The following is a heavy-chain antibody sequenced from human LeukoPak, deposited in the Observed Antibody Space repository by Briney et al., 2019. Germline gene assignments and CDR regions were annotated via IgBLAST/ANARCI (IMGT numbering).Heavy chain of an antibody. CDR3: ARDRIAVAGTDGYYFDY. CDR2: IYHSGST. V-gene: IGHV4-38-2*02. CDR1: GYSISSGYY. D-gene: IGHD6-19*01. Sequence: PSETLSLTRTVSGYSISSGYYWGWIRQPPGKGLEWIGSIYHSGSTYYNPSLKSRVTISVDTSKNQFSLKLSSVTAADAAVYYCARDRIAVAGTDGYYFDYWGQGTLVTVSS. J-gene: IGHJ4*02.